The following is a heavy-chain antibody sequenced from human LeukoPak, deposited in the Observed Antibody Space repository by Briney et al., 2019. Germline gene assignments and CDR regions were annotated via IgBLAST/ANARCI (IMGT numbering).Heavy chain of an antibody. J-gene: IGHJ4*02. D-gene: IGHD3-22*01. CDR2: IIPIFGTA. CDR1: GGTFRSYA. Sequence: SVKVSCNASGGTFRSYAISWVRQAPGQGLEWMGGIIPIFGTANYAQKFQGRVTITADESTSTAYMELSSLRSEDTAVYYCARDLYDSSGYYPNYFDYWGQGTLVTVSS. V-gene: IGHV1-69*13. CDR3: ARDLYDSSGYYPNYFDY.